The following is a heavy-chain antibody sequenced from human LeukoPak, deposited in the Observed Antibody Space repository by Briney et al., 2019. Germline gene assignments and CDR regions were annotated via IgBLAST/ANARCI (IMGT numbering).Heavy chain of an antibody. CDR1: GGSFSGYY. D-gene: IGHD2-2*01. Sequence: SETLSLTCAVYGGSFSGYYWNWIRQPPGKGLEWIGEINHSGSTNYNPSLKSRVTISVDTSKNQLSLGLSSVTAADTAVYYCARGHCSSTSCYRMIYGMDVWGQGTTVTVSS. V-gene: IGHV4-34*01. CDR2: INHSGST. J-gene: IGHJ6*02. CDR3: ARGHCSSTSCYRMIYGMDV.